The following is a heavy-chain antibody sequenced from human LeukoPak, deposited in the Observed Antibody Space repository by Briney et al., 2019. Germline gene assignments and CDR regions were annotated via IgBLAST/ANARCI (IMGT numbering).Heavy chain of an antibody. D-gene: IGHD3-10*01. CDR3: ARSGPYYYGSGSPRRMAWFDP. Sequence: SETLSLTCAVYGGSFSGYYWSWIRQPPGKGLEWIGEINHSGSTNYNPSLKSRVTISVDTSKNQFSLKLSSATAADTAVYYCARSGPYYYGSGSPRRMAWFDPWGQGTLVTVSS. V-gene: IGHV4-34*01. CDR1: GGSFSGYY. J-gene: IGHJ5*02. CDR2: INHSGST.